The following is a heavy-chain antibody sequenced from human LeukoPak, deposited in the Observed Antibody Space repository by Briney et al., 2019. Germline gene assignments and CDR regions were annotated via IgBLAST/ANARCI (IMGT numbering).Heavy chain of an antibody. CDR3: AREGWETSGWYRYYFDY. CDR1: GGTFSIYA. D-gene: IGHD6-19*01. J-gene: IGHJ4*02. CDR2: IIPIFGTA. V-gene: IGHV1-69*13. Sequence: GASVKVSCKASGGTFSIYAISWVRQAPGQGLEWMGGIIPIFGTANYAQKFQGRVTITADESTSTAYMELSSLRSEDTAVYYCAREGWETSGWYRYYFDYWGQGTLVTVSS.